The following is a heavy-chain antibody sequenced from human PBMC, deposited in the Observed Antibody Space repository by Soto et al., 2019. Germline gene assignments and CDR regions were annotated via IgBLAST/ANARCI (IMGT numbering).Heavy chain of an antibody. J-gene: IGHJ4*02. Sequence: QVQLVQSGAEVKKPGSSVTVSCKASGGTFSSYTISWVRQAPGQGLEWMAGISPIFGTPIYAQKFQDRVTITADDSTKTAYMEMNRLTSEDTAVYYCSRVVVGSRLSLDYWGQGILVTISS. D-gene: IGHD1-26*01. V-gene: IGHV1-69*01. CDR3: SRVVVGSRLSLDY. CDR2: ISPIFGTP. CDR1: GGTFSSYT.